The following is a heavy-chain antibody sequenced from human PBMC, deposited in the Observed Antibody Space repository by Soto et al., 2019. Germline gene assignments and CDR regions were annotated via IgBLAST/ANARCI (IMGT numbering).Heavy chain of an antibody. Sequence: ASVKVSCKASGYTFNSHGIGWVRQAPGQGIEWMGWISTYNGNTNYVQKFQGRVTVTTDTSTSTAYMELRSLRSDDTAIYYCARLMYSSGLDYWGQGVLVTVSS. CDR3: ARLMYSSGLDY. V-gene: IGHV1-18*01. J-gene: IGHJ4*02. D-gene: IGHD6-19*01. CDR1: GYTFNSHG. CDR2: ISTYNGNT.